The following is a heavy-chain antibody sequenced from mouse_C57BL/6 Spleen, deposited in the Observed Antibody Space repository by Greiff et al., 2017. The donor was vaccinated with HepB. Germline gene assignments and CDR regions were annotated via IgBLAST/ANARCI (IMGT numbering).Heavy chain of an antibody. Sequence: QVQLQQSGAELVRPGASVTLSCKASGYTFTDYELHWVKQTPVHGLEWIGAIDPETGGTAYNQKFKGKAILTADKSSSTAYMELRSLTSEDSAVYYCTRGGTGGGLDYFDYWGQGTTLTVSS. D-gene: IGHD4-1*01. CDR1: GYTFTDYE. CDR2: IDPETGGT. CDR3: TRGGTGGGLDYFDY. V-gene: IGHV1-15*01. J-gene: IGHJ2*01.